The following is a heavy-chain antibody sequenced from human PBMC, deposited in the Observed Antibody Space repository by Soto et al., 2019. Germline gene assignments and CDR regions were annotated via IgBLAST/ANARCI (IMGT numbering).Heavy chain of an antibody. D-gene: IGHD1-26*01. V-gene: IGHV3-30*18. J-gene: IGHJ4*02. CDR3: AKEGGLSGSYYISSSYYFDF. CDR2: ISYDGSNT. Sequence: GGSLRLSCVASGFTFSSFGMHWVRQAPGKGLEFVAIISYDGSNTYYADSVKGRFTISRDNSKNTLYLQMNSLRAEDTSVYYCAKEGGLSGSYYISSSYYFDFWGLGTLVIVSS. CDR1: GFTFSSFG.